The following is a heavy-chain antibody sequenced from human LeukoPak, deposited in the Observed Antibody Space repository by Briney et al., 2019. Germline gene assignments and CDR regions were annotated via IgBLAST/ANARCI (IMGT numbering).Heavy chain of an antibody. J-gene: IGHJ5*02. CDR2: IKGDGTIT. V-gene: IGHV3-74*01. Sequence: PGGSLRLSCAASGFTFSSYWMHWVRQTPGKGLVWVSRIKGDGTITNYADSVKGRFTISRDNAKNTLYLQMNSLRAEDTAVYYCARLYSSGWYQPWGQGNLVTVSS. D-gene: IGHD6-19*01. CDR3: ARLYSSGWYQP. CDR1: GFTFSSYW.